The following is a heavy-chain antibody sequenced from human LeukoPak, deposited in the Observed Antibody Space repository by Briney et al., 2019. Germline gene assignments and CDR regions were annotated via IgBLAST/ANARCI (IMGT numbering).Heavy chain of an antibody. V-gene: IGHV4-59*08. J-gene: IGHJ4*02. CDR2: IYYSGST. D-gene: IGHD2/OR15-2a*01. CDR3: ARQSNSGYLDY. Sequence: SETLSLTCTVSGGSISSYYWSWIRQPPGKGLEWIGYIYYSGSTNYNPSLKSRVTISVDTSKNQFSLKLSSVTAADTAVYYCARQSNSGYLDYWGQGTLVTVSS. CDR1: GGSISSYY.